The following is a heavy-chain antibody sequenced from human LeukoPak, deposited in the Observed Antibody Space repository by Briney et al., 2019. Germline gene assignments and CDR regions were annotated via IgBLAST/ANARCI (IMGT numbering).Heavy chain of an antibody. CDR2: IYTSGST. J-gene: IGHJ4*02. D-gene: IGHD2-2*03. Sequence: SETLSLTCTVSGGSISSYYWSWIRQPAGKGLEWIGRIYTSGSTNYNPSLKSRVTMSVDTSKNQFSLKLSSVTAADTAVYYCARNGYCSSTSCSLDYWGQGTLVTVSS. CDR3: ARNGYCSSTSCSLDY. CDR1: GGSISSYY. V-gene: IGHV4-4*07.